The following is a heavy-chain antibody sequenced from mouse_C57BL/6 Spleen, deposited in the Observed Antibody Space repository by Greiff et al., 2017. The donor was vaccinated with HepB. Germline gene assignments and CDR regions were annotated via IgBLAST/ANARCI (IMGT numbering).Heavy chain of an antibody. CDR1: GFTFTDYY. CDR3: ARFHEEYYYAMDY. V-gene: IGHV7-3*01. J-gene: IGHJ4*01. CDR2: IRNKANGYTT. Sequence: EVQVVESGGGLVQPGGSLSLSCAASGFTFTDYYMSWVRQPPGKALEWLGFIRNKANGYTTEYSASVKGRFTISRDNSQSILYLQMNALRAEDSATYYCARFHEEYYYAMDYWGQGTSVTVSS.